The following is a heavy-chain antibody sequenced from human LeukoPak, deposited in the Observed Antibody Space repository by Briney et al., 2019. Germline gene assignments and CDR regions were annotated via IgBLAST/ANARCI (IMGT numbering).Heavy chain of an antibody. Sequence: SETLSLTCAVYGGSFSGYYWSWIRQPPGKGLEWIGEINHSGSTNYNPSLKSRVTISVDTSKNQFSLKLSSVTAADTAVYYCARVDCSSTSCYKPDAFDIWGQGTMVTVSP. V-gene: IGHV4-34*01. CDR1: GGSFSGYY. CDR3: ARVDCSSTSCYKPDAFDI. J-gene: IGHJ3*02. D-gene: IGHD2-2*02. CDR2: INHSGST.